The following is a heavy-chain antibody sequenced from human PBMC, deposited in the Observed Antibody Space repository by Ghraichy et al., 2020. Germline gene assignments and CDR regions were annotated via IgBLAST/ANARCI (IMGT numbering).Heavy chain of an antibody. V-gene: IGHV4-31*03. Sequence: SETLSLTCTVSGGSISSGGYYWSWIRQHPGKGLEWIGYIYYSGSTYYNPSLKSRVTISVDTSKNQFSLKLSSVTAADTAVYYCARAYYDFWSGGRDGRGVFDYWGQGTLVTVSS. J-gene: IGHJ4*02. CDR1: GGSISSGGYY. CDR3: ARAYYDFWSGGRDGRGVFDY. CDR2: IYYSGST. D-gene: IGHD3-3*01.